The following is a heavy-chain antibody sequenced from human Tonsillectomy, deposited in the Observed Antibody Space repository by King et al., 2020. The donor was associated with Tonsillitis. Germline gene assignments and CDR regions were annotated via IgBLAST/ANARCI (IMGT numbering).Heavy chain of an antibody. CDR3: AKERRRGYCSGGSCYGVDY. V-gene: IGHV3-30*18. Sequence: VQLVESGGGVVQPGRSLRLSCAASGFTFSSYGMHWVRQAPGKGLEWVAVISYDGSNKYYADSVKGRFTISRDNSKNTLYLQMNSLRAEETAVYYCAKERRRGYCSGGSCYGVDYWGQGTLVTVSS. D-gene: IGHD2-15*01. CDR2: ISYDGSNK. CDR1: GFTFSSYG. J-gene: IGHJ4*02.